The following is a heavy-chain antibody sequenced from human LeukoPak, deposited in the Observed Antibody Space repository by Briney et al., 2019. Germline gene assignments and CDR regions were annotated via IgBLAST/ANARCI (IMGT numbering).Heavy chain of an antibody. CDR1: GYIFTDYY. CDR3: ARGHDNTGYNYFDQ. D-gene: IGHD5-18*01. V-gene: IGHV1-2*02. CDR2: INPLSXXT. Sequence: GASVKVSCKASGYIFTDYYIHWXRQAPGXGLXXXXXINPLSXXTNYAQXFRXXXXMXXDTSIATIYMDLSSLVSDDTAVYYCARGHDNTGYNYFDQWGQGTLVTVSS. J-gene: IGHJ4*02.